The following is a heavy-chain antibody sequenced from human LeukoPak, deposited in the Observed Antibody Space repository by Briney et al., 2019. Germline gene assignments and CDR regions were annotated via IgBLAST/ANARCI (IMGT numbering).Heavy chain of an antibody. V-gene: IGHV5-10-1*01. J-gene: IGHJ4*02. CDR1: AYSFTNYW. D-gene: IGHD3-10*01. Sequence: GESLKISCKASAYSFTNYWTSWVRQMPGKDLEWMGRIDPSDANTDYSPSLQGHVTISADKSINTAYLQWSSLKASDTAMHYCARISYYGAGLLDYWGQGTRVTVSS. CDR2: IDPSDANT. CDR3: ARISYYGAGLLDY.